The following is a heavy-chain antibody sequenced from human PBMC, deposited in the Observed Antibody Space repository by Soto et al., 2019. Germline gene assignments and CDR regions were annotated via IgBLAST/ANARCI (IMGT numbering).Heavy chain of an antibody. CDR3: ARSVAVPGAHIDY. CDR1: GGSISGSY. D-gene: IGHD6-19*01. J-gene: IGHJ4*02. V-gene: IGHV4-59*01. CDR2: VYYTGST. Sequence: SETLSLTCSVSGGSISGSYWSWIRQSLGKGLEWLGYVYYTGSTNYSPSLRSRVSISVDTSKNEFSLRLSSVTAADTAVYFCARSVAVPGAHIDYWGQGTQVTVSS.